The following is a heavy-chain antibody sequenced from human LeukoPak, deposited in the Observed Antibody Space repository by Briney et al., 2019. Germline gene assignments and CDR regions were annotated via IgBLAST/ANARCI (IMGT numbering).Heavy chain of an antibody. CDR1: GGSISSYY. V-gene: IGHV4-59*01. CDR3: ARATTVTIIY. CDR2: IYYSGST. D-gene: IGHD4-17*01. Sequence: SETLSLTCTVSGGSISSYYWSWIRQPPGKGLEWIGYIYYSGSTNYNPSLKSRVTISVDTSKNQFSLKLSSVTAADTAVYYCARATTVTIIYWGQGTLVTVSS. J-gene: IGHJ4*02.